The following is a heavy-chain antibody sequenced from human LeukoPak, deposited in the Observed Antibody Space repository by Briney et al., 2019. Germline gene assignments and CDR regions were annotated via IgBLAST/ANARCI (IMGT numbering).Heavy chain of an antibody. V-gene: IGHV1-18*01. J-gene: IGHJ4*02. D-gene: IGHD5-12*01. CDR3: ARDDSGAKVDIDY. CDR1: GYSFGDYG. CDR2: ISAYNGNR. Sequence: GASVKVSCKASGYSFGDYGFSWVRQAPGQGLEWLGWISAYNGNRNYAQKVEGRVTMTTDTSTSTAYLELGGLRPDDTAVYYCARDDSGAKVDIDYWGQGTLLIVSS.